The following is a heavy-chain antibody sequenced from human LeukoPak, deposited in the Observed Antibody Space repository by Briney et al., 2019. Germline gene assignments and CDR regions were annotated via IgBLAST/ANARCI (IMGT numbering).Heavy chain of an antibody. Sequence: GGSLRLSCAASGFTFSSYSMNWVRQAPGKGLEWVGFIRSKGYGGTTEYAASVKGRFTISRDDSKSIAYLQMNSLKTEDTAVYYCTRVGSISSSGFDIWGQGTMVTVSS. J-gene: IGHJ3*02. V-gene: IGHV3-49*04. CDR1: GFTFSSYS. D-gene: IGHD6-13*01. CDR2: IRSKGYGGTT. CDR3: TRVGSISSSGFDI.